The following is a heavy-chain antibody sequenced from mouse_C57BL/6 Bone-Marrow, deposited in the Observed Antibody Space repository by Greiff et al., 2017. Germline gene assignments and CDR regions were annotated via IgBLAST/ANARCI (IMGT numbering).Heavy chain of an antibody. CDR3: ARLDYYGSSNYYAMDY. D-gene: IGHD1-1*01. CDR1: EYEFPSHD. CDR2: INSDGGST. V-gene: IGHV5-2*01. Sequence: EVQRVESGGGLVQPGESLKLSCESNEYEFPSHDMSWVRKTPEKRLELVAAINSDGGSTYYPDTMERRFIISRDNTKKTLYLQMSSLRSEDTALYYCARLDYYGSSNYYAMDYWGQGTSVTVSS. J-gene: IGHJ4*01.